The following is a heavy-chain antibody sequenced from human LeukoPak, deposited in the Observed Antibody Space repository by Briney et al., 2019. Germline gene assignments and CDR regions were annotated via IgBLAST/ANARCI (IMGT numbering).Heavy chain of an antibody. D-gene: IGHD5-18*01. CDR1: GGSISSYY. CDR3: AIVDTAMAVDY. CDR2: IYYSGST. J-gene: IGHJ4*02. V-gene: IGHV4-59*01. Sequence: PSETLSLTCTVSGGSISSYYWSWIRQPPGKGLEWIGYIYYSGSTNYNPSLKSRVTISVDTSKNQFSLKLSSVTAADTAVYYCAIVDTAMAVDYWGQGTLVTVSS.